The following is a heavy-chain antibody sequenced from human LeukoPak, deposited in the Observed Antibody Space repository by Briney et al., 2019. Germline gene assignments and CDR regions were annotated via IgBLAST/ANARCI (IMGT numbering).Heavy chain of an antibody. CDR2: IRNSGNT. CDR1: GGSISTNY. CDR3: AREGRYIVGATDFYYFDY. J-gene: IGHJ4*02. V-gene: IGHV4-59*01. Sequence: PSETLSLTCTVSGGSISTNYWSWIRQPPGKGLEWIGYIRNSGNTNYNPSLKSRVTISVDTSKNQFSLNLSSVTAADTAVYYCAREGRYIVGATDFYYFDYWGQGTLVTVSS. D-gene: IGHD1-26*01.